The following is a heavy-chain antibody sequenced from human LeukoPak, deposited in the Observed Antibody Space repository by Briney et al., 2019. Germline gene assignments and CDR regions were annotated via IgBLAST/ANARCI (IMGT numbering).Heavy chain of an antibody. Sequence: VQPGGSLRLSCAASGFTFSSYAMNWVRQAPGKRLEWVSGITGSGGSTYYADYVKGRFTISRDNSKNTLYLQMKSLRAEDTGVYYCAKGQGSDYLPTFDSWGQGTLVNVPS. CDR3: AKGQGSDYLPTFDS. V-gene: IGHV3-23*01. J-gene: IGHJ4*02. D-gene: IGHD4-11*01. CDR2: ITGSGGST. CDR1: GFTFSSYA.